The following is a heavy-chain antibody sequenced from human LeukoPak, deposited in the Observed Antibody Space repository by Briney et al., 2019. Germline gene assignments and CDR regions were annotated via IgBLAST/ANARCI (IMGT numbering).Heavy chain of an antibody. CDR3: AKETLAVDGAFDI. Sequence: GGSLRLSSAASGFTFDDYAMHWVRQAPGKGLEWVSGISWNSGSIGYADSVKGRFTISRDNAKNSLYLQMNSLRAEDTALYYCAKETLAVDGAFDIWGQGTMVTVSS. D-gene: IGHD6-19*01. J-gene: IGHJ3*02. CDR1: GFTFDDYA. V-gene: IGHV3-9*01. CDR2: ISWNSGSI.